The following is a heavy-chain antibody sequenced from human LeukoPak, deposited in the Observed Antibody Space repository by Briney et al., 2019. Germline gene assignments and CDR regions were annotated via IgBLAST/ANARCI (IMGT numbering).Heavy chain of an antibody. CDR3: ARSRGSYGSGSYNWFDP. V-gene: IGHV1-18*01. D-gene: IGHD3-10*01. Sequence: ASVKVSCKASGYTFTSYGISWVRQAPGQGLEWMGWISAYNGNTNYAQKLQGRVTMTTDTSTSTAHMELRSLRSDDTAVYYCARSRGSYGSGSYNWFDPWGQGTLVTVSS. J-gene: IGHJ5*02. CDR2: ISAYNGNT. CDR1: GYTFTSYG.